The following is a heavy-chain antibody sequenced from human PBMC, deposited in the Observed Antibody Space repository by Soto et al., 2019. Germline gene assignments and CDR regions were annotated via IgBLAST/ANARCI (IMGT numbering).Heavy chain of an antibody. CDR1: GGSISSSSYY. D-gene: IGHD5-18*01. CDR3: ARRLQLWLPFDY. Sequence: SETLSLTCTVSGGSISSSSYYWVWIRQPPGKGLEWIGSIYYSGRTYYNPSLKSRVTISVDXSKXQFSLKLSSVTAADAAVYYCARRLQLWLPFDYWGQGTLVTVSS. J-gene: IGHJ4*02. CDR2: IYYSGRT. V-gene: IGHV4-39*01.